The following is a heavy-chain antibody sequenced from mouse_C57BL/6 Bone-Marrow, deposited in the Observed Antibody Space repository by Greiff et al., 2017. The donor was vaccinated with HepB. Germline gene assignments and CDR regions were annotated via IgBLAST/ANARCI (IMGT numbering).Heavy chain of an antibody. V-gene: IGHV1-64*01. CDR3: ARSIYYSKGFDY. CDR2: IHPNSGST. D-gene: IGHD2-5*01. CDR1: GYTFTSYW. J-gene: IGHJ2*01. Sequence: VQLQQSGAELVKPGASVKLSCKASGYTFTSYWMHWVKQRPGQGLEWIGMIHPNSGSTNYNEKFKSKATLTVDKSSSTAYMQLSSLTSEDSAVYYCARSIYYSKGFDYWGQGTTLTVSS.